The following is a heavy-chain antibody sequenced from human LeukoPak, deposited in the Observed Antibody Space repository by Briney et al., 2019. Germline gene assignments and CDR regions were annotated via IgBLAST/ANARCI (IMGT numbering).Heavy chain of an antibody. V-gene: IGHV3-53*01. D-gene: IGHD5-18*01. CDR2: IYSGGST. CDR1: GFTVSSNY. J-gene: IGHJ4*02. Sequence: GGSLRLSCAASGFTVSSNYMSWVRQAPGKGLEWVSVIYSGGSTYYADSVKGRFTISRDNSKNTLYLQMNSLRAEDTAAYYCARDPPAGYSYGYVWGQGTLVTVSS. CDR3: ARDPPAGYSYGYV.